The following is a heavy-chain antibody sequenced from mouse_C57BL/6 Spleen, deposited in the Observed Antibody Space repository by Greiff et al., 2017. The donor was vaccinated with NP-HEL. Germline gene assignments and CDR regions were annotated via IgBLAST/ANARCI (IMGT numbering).Heavy chain of an antibody. J-gene: IGHJ4*01. Sequence: EVQLVESGGGLVKPGGSLKLSCAASGFTFSDYGMHWVRQAPEKGLEWVAYISSGSSTIYYADTVKGRFTLSRAHAKNTLFLQMTMLRSDDTSMYYCARPCYYGNYGYAMDYWGQGTSVTVSS. V-gene: IGHV5-17*01. CDR2: ISSGSSTI. CDR1: GFTFSDYG. D-gene: IGHD2-1*01. CDR3: ARPCYYGNYGYAMDY.